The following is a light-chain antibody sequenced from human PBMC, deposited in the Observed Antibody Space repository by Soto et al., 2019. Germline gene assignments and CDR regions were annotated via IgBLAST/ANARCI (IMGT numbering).Light chain of an antibody. CDR1: KNDIGVYDF. J-gene: IGLJ1*01. Sequence: QSVVTQPPSASGSTGQSVTISCTGTKNDIGVYDFVSWYQHHPGKAPRLIIYEVVQRPSGVPDRFSGSKSGNTASLTVSGLQAADEADYFCKSYAGSNTYVFGSGTKVTVL. CDR3: KSYAGSNTYV. CDR2: EVV. V-gene: IGLV2-8*01.